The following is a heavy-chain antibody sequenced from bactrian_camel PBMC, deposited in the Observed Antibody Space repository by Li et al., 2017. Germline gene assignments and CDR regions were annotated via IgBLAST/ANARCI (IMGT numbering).Heavy chain of an antibody. CDR3: AARIAIRVTYEYKY. D-gene: IGHD4*01. CDR2: INNDAQYT. V-gene: IGHV3-2*01. J-gene: IGHJ4*01. CDR1: GLTFSNYH. Sequence: HVQLVESGGGLVQPGGSLTLSCAASGLTFSNYHIIWVRQPPGKGLEWVSSINNDAQYTFTADSVKGRFTISRDNAKNSAFLQMDSLNSEDTALYYCAARIAIRVTYEYKYWGRGTQVTVS.